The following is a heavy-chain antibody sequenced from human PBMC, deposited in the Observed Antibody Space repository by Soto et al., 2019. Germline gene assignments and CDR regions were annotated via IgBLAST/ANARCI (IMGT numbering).Heavy chain of an antibody. D-gene: IGHD4-17*01. CDR3: AREGCYGDYFDY. CDR1: SGSISSSNW. J-gene: IGHJ4*02. CDR2: IYHSGST. V-gene: IGHV4-4*02. Sequence: QVQLQESGPGLVKPSGTLSLTCAVSSGSISSSNWWSWVRQPPGKGLEWIGEIYHSGSTNYNPSLKIRVTISVDKSKNHFSLELSSVTAADTAVYYCAREGCYGDYFDYWGQGTLVTVSS.